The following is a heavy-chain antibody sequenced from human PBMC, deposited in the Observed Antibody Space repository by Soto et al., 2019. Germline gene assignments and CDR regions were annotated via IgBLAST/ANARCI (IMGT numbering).Heavy chain of an antibody. Sequence: ASVKVSCKASGYTFTSYYMHWVRQAPGQGLEWMGIINPSGGSTSYAQKFQGRVTMARDTSTSTVYMELSSLRSEDTAVYYCARDRSSIPLDYWGQGTLVTVSS. D-gene: IGHD2-21*01. CDR3: ARDRSSIPLDY. CDR1: GYTFTSYY. V-gene: IGHV1-46*01. CDR2: INPSGGST. J-gene: IGHJ4*02.